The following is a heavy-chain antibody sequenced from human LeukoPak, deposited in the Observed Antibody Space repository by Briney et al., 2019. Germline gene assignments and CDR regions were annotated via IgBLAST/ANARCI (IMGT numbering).Heavy chain of an antibody. D-gene: IGHD1-14*01. CDR1: GGSISSYY. Sequence: SETLPLTCTVSGGSISSYYWSWIRRPPGKGLEWIGYFYYRGSTNYNPSLKSRVTISLDTSKNQFSLRLRSVTAADTAVYYCARHSGTLGYFDYWGQGTRVTVSS. CDR3: ARHSGTLGYFDY. J-gene: IGHJ4*02. CDR2: FYYRGST. V-gene: IGHV4-59*12.